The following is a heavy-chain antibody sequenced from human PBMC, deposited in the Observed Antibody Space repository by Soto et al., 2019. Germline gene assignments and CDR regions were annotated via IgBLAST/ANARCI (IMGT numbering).Heavy chain of an antibody. CDR1: GYTFTSYD. V-gene: IGHV1-8*01. Sequence: ASVKVSCKASGYTFTSYDINWVRPDTGQGLEWMGWMNPNSGNTGYAQKFQGRVTMTRNTSISTAYMELSSLRSEDTAVYYCARLGSGYDWGDYYYYYYMDVWGKGTTVTVSS. CDR2: MNPNSGNT. D-gene: IGHD5-12*01. CDR3: ARLGSGYDWGDYYYYYYMDV. J-gene: IGHJ6*03.